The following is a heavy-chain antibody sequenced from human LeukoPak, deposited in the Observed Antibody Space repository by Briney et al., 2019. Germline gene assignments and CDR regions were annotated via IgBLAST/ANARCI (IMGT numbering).Heavy chain of an antibody. CDR2: ITGSGAGT. J-gene: IGHJ3*02. CDR3: AKDPNGDYVGAFDS. D-gene: IGHD4-17*01. CDR1: GFTFSNYA. Sequence: PGGSLRLSCAASGFTFSNYALIWVRQAPERGLQWVSAITGSGAGTYYEDSVKGRFTISRDNSKNTLYLQMNSLRAEDTAIYYCAKDPNGDYVGAFDSWGQGTMVTVSS. V-gene: IGHV3-23*01.